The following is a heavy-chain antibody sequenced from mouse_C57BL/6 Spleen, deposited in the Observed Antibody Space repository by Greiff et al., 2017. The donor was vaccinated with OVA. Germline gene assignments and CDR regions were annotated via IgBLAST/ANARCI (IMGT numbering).Heavy chain of an antibody. V-gene: IGHV1-26*01. J-gene: IGHJ4*01. CDR2: INPNNGGT. Sequence: EVKLQQSGPELVKPGASVKISCKASGYTFTDYYMNWVKQSHGKSLEWIGDINPNNGGTSYNQKFKGKATLTVDKSSSTAYMELRSLTSEDSAVYYCAPYYGSRRGYYAMDYWGQGTSVTVSS. CDR3: APYYGSRRGYYAMDY. D-gene: IGHD1-1*01. CDR1: GYTFTDYY.